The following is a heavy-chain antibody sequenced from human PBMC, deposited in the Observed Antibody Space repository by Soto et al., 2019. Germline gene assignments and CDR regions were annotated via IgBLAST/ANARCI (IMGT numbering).Heavy chain of an antibody. J-gene: IGHJ4*02. CDR1: GGTFSTYD. CDR2: IIPLFGIA. D-gene: IGHD5-12*01. Sequence: QVQLVQSGAEVKKPGSSVKVSCKASGGTFSTYDICWVRQAPGQGLEWMGGIIPLFGIANYAQKFQGRATIIADESTRTAYMELRRLRSEDTAVYCCAINEGTDGYKFAYWGQGTLVTVSS. CDR3: AINEGTDGYKFAY. V-gene: IGHV1-69*01.